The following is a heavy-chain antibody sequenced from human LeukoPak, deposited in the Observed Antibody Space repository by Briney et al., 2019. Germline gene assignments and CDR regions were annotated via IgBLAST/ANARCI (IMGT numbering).Heavy chain of an antibody. CDR1: GFTFSTYG. D-gene: IGHD5-12*01. CDR2: ISNDGSNK. V-gene: IGHV3-30*03. Sequence: GGSLRLSCAASGFTFSTYGMHWVRQAPGKGLEWVAVISNDGSNKLYTDSVKGRFTISRDNSKNTLYLQMNSPRAEDTAVYYCARSDVDMAAWGQGTLVTVSS. J-gene: IGHJ5*02. CDR3: ARSDVDMAA.